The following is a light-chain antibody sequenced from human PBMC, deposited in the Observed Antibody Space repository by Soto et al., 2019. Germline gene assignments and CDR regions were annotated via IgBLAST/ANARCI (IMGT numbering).Light chain of an antibody. CDR3: QQSYSTAWR. Sequence: DIQRTQSPSSLSASVGDIVTITCRASQGISTYLKWYQQKPGKAPKILIYAASSLQSGVPSRFSGSGSETDFTLTISSLQPEHFATYSCQQSYSTAWRFGQGTKVEIK. CDR2: AAS. J-gene: IGKJ1*01. CDR1: QGISTY. V-gene: IGKV1-39*01.